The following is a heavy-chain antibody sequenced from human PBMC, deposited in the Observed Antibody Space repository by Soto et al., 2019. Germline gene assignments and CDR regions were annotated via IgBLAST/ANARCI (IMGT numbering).Heavy chain of an antibody. V-gene: IGHV1-46*01. J-gene: IGHJ5*02. CDR2: VNPSGGST. CDR3: ARRDCSETGCSRNWFDP. D-gene: IGHD2-2*01. CDR1: GYTFTTYF. Sequence: QVQLVQSGAEVKRPGASVKVSCRASGYTFTTYFMHWVRQAPGQGLEWMGIVNPSGGSTAYAQKFQGRVTMTRDTSTSTVYMELTSLTSEDTAVYYCARRDCSETGCSRNWFDPWCQGTLVTVSS.